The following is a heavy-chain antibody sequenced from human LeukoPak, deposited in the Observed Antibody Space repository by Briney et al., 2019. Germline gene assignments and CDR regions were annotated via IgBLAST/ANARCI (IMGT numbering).Heavy chain of an antibody. Sequence: GGSLRLSCSASGFSFSDYDMNWVRQAPGKGLEWVSAISGRSSHVYYGESVKGRFTISRDNAKNSLYLQLDSLGVEDTAVYYCGRAFPPLRTSSAGDLWGQGALVTVSS. CDR3: GRAFPPLRTSSAGDL. V-gene: IGHV3-21*01. CDR2: ISGRSSHV. CDR1: GFSFSDYD. J-gene: IGHJ1*01. D-gene: IGHD3-16*01.